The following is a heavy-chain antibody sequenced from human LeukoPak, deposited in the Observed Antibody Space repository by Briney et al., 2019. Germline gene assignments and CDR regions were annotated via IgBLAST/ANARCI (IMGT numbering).Heavy chain of an antibody. CDR1: GYSFTNYW. V-gene: IGHV5-51*01. J-gene: IGHJ4*02. Sequence: GESLKISCKGSGYSFTNYWIGWVRQMPGKGLEWVGIIYPGDSDTRYSPSFQGQVTISADKSISTAYLQWSSLKASDTAIYYCARCKGGIVAQYDHDYWGQGTLVTVSS. CDR2: IYPGDSDT. CDR3: ARCKGGIVAQYDHDY. D-gene: IGHD6-25*01.